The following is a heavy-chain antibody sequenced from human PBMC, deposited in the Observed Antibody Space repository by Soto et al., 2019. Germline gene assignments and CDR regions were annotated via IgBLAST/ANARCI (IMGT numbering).Heavy chain of an antibody. D-gene: IGHD5-12*01. J-gene: IGHJ4*02. CDR1: GGSISSGDYY. V-gene: IGHV4-30-4*01. Sequence: SETLSLTCTVSGGSISSGDYYWSWIRQPPGKGLEWIGYIYYSGSTYYNPSLKSRVTISVDTSRNQFSLKLSSVTAADTAVYYGARGGYSFIDYWGQGTLVTVSS. CDR3: ARGGYSFIDY. CDR2: IYYSGST.